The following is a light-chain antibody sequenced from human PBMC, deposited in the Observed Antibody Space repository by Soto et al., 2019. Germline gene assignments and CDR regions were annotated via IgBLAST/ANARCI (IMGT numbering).Light chain of an antibody. CDR1: RSNIGAGFD. CDR3: QSYDNSLSGYV. V-gene: IGLV1-40*01. J-gene: IGLJ1*01. Sequence: QSALTQPPSVSGAPGQRVTISCTGSRSNIGAGFDVQWYQQLPGTAPKLLMYGNSNRPSGVPDRFSGSKSGTSASLAITGLQAEDEADYYCQSYDNSLSGYVFGTGTKLTVL. CDR2: GNS.